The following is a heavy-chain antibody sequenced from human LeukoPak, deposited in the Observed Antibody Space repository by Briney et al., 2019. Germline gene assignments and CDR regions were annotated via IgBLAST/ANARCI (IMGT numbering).Heavy chain of an antibody. J-gene: IGHJ3*01. V-gene: IGHV6-1*01. D-gene: IGHD6-6*01. CDR1: GDSVSSYDAT. CDR3: ARVSSGAFDV. Sequence: SQPLPLTCAISGDSVSSYDATWNWIRQSPSRGLEWLGRTYYRSKWGNDYAVSVKSRITINPDTSKNQFSLHLNSVTPEDTAVYYCARVSSGAFDVWGQGTMVTVSS. CDR2: TYYRSKWGN.